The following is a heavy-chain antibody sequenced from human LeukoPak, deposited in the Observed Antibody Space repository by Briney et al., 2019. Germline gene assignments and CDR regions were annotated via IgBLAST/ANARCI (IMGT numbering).Heavy chain of an antibody. J-gene: IGHJ4*02. CDR3: ARGRRIVVVPAAPRGYYFDY. V-gene: IGHV4-34*01. CDR1: GGSFSGYY. CDR2: INHSGST. D-gene: IGHD2-2*01. Sequence: SETLSLTCAVYGGSFSGYYWSWLRQPPGKGLEWIGEINHSGSTNYNPSLKSRVTISVDTSKNQFSLKLSSVTAADTAVYYCARGRRIVVVPAAPRGYYFDYWGQGTLVTVSS.